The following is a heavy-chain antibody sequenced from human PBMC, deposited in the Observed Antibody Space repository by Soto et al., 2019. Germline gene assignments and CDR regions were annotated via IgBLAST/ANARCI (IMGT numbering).Heavy chain of an antibody. CDR1: GYTFTSYG. D-gene: IGHD3-22*01. V-gene: IGHV1-18*04. Sequence: ASVKVSCKASGYTFTSYGISWVRQAPGQGLEWMGWISTFHGNTNYAQKFQGSVTMTTDTSTSTAYMELRSLTSDDTAIYYCARDTYDTTGYPLYYWGQGTLFTVSS. CDR2: ISTFHGNT. J-gene: IGHJ4*02. CDR3: ARDTYDTTGYPLYY.